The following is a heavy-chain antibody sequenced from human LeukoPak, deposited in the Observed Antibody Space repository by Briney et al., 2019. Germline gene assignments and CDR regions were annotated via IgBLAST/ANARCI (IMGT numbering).Heavy chain of an antibody. CDR3: ARNVPGYSGYDLWWFDP. CDR1: GGTFSSYA. CDR2: IIPILGIA. D-gene: IGHD5-12*01. Sequence: ASVKVSCKASGGTFSSYAISWVRQAPGQGLEWMGGIIPILGIANYAQKFQGRVTITADKSTSTAYMELSSLRSEDTAVYYCARNVPGYSGYDLWWFDPWGQGTLVTVSS. V-gene: IGHV1-69*10. J-gene: IGHJ5*02.